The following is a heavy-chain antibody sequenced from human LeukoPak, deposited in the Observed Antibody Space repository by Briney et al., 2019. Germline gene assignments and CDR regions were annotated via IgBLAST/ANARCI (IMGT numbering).Heavy chain of an antibody. J-gene: IGHJ4*02. CDR3: AKDQSNYDSTGYRYFYD. CDR1: GFTFNSYA. Sequence: GGSLRLSCAASGFTFNSYAMSWVRQTPGKGLEWVSGINHSGGSTWYGDSVKGRFTISRDNSKNTMYLQMNSLTAEDTAVYYCAKDQSNYDSTGYRYFYDWGQGTLVTVSS. D-gene: IGHD3-22*01. V-gene: IGHV3-23*01. CDR2: INHSGGST.